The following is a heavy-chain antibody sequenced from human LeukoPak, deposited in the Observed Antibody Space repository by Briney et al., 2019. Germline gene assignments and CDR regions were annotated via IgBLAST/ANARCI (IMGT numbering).Heavy chain of an antibody. V-gene: IGHV4-34*01. CDR2: INHSGST. CDR1: GGSFSRYY. CDR3: ARKTAVAGMSD. D-gene: IGHD6-19*01. Sequence: TSETLSLTCALYGGSFSRYYWNWIRQPPGKGLEWIGEINHSGSTNYNPSLKSRVTISVDTSKNQFSLKLSSVTAADTAVYYCARKTAVAGMSDWGQGTLVTVSS. J-gene: IGHJ4*02.